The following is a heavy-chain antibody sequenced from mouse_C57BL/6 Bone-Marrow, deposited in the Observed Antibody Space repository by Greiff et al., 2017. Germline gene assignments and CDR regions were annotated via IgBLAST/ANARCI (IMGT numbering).Heavy chain of an antibody. CDR1: GFNIKDDY. Sequence: SGAELVRPGASVKLSCTASGFNIKDDYMHWVKQRPEQGLEWIGWIDPENGDTEYASKFQGKATITADTSSNTAYLQLSSLTSEDTAVYYFTACGVLPLEAMDYWGQGTSGTVSS. J-gene: IGHJ4*01. D-gene: IGHD1-1*01. CDR2: IDPENGDT. V-gene: IGHV14-4*01. CDR3: TACGVLPLEAMDY.